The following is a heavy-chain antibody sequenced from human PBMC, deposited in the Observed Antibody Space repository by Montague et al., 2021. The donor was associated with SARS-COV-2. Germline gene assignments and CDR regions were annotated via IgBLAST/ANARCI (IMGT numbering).Heavy chain of an antibody. CDR1: GFTFSDYA. Sequence: SLRLSCAASGFTFSDYAMHWVRQAPGKGLEWVAIISFDGSNKHYAVSVKGRFSISRDNSKNTVSLQMDRLRAEDTAVYYCAKDRDTRHTTPIDYWGQGTLVTVSS. J-gene: IGHJ4*02. V-gene: IGHV3-30*04. CDR3: AKDRDTRHTTPIDY. CDR2: ISFDGSNK. D-gene: IGHD2-15*01.